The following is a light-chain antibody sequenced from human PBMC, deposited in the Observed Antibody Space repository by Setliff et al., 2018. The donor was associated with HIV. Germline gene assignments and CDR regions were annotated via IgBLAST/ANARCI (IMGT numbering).Light chain of an antibody. Sequence: QSALTQPASVSGSPGQSITISCTGTSSDIGGYSYVSWYQQHPGKAPKLIIFEVRNRPSGVSNRFSGSRSGNTASLTVSELQAEDEADYYCSSYAGSDNVVFGGGTKATVL. CDR2: EVR. V-gene: IGLV2-14*01. CDR1: SSDIGGYSY. J-gene: IGLJ2*01. CDR3: SSYAGSDNVV.